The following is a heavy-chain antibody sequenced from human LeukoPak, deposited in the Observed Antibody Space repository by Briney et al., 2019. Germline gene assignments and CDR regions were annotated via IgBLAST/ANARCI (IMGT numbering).Heavy chain of an antibody. CDR3: VREAGYCASVCLKSNWFDP. D-gene: IGHD2-21*02. CDR1: GFPFSSHA. CDR2: ISNGKT. Sequence: GGSLRLSCAVCGFPFSSHAKRWVRQPPGKGVEGGSDISNGKTYYAASVRGRFTISRDDSQHTVYLQMNSLRDDDTALYYCVREAGYCASVCLKSNWFDPWGQGTLVTVSS. J-gene: IGHJ5*02. V-gene: IGHV3-23*01.